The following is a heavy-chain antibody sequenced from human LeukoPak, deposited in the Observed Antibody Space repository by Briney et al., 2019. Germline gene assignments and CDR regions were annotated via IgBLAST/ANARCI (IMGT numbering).Heavy chain of an antibody. CDR1: GFTVSSSY. Sequence: GGSLRLSCAASGFTVSSSYMSWVRQAPGKGLEWVSVTYSGGTTYCADSVKGRFTISRDNSKNTLYLQMNSLRAEDTAVYYCARVGIASAGLYYFDYWGQGTLVTVSS. CDR2: TYSGGTT. D-gene: IGHD6-13*01. J-gene: IGHJ4*02. CDR3: ARVGIASAGLYYFDY. V-gene: IGHV3-66*02.